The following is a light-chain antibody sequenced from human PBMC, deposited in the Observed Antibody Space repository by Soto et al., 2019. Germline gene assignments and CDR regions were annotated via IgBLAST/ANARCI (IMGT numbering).Light chain of an antibody. CDR2: EVN. Sequence: QSVLTQPASVSGSLGQSITISCTGTSSDVGGFDFVSWYQQHPGKAPKLMIYEVNNRPSGVSNRFSGSKSGNTASLTISGLQAEDEADYYCCSYAGSSTYVFGTGTKVTVL. CDR3: CSYAGSSTYV. V-gene: IGLV2-23*02. CDR1: SSDVGGFDF. J-gene: IGLJ1*01.